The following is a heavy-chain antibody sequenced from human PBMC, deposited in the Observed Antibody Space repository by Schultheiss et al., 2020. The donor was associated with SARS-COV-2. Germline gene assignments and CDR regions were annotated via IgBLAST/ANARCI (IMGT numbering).Heavy chain of an antibody. Sequence: SETLSLTCTVSGGSISSSSYYWTWIRQPPGKGLDWIGSAHHTGRTYYNPSLQRRVTISVDTSTTQFSLKLGSVTAAYTAVYYCARLSYAADEPRVTWFDPWGQGTLVTVSS. D-gene: IGHD2-8*01. J-gene: IGHJ5*02. CDR3: ARLSYAADEPRVTWFDP. CDR2: AHHTGRT. V-gene: IGHV4-39*01. CDR1: GGSISSSSYY.